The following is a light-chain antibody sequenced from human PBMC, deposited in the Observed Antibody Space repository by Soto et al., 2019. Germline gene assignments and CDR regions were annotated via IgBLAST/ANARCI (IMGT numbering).Light chain of an antibody. CDR2: AAS. CDR1: QSISSY. CDR3: QQSYSTPRT. J-gene: IGKJ1*01. V-gene: IGKV1-39*01. Sequence: DIQMTQSPSSLSASVGDRLSITCRASQSISSYLHWYQQKSGKAPKLLLYAASSLQSGVPSRFSGSGSGTDFTLIISSLQPEDFATYFCQQSYSTPRTFGQGTKVEIK.